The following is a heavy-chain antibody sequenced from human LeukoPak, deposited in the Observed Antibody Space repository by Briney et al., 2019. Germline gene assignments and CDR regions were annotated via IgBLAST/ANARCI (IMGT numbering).Heavy chain of an antibody. D-gene: IGHD1-26*01. CDR1: GFIFSSDD. Sequence: GGSLRLSCAASGFIFSSDDMHWVRQAPGKGLEWVAGIQSNGRNKYYVDSVKGRFAISRDNSKSTLYLQVNSLRVEDTALYYCARDEVGAIDYWGQGTLVTVSS. V-gene: IGHV3-33*05. J-gene: IGHJ4*02. CDR2: IQSNGRNK. CDR3: ARDEVGAIDY.